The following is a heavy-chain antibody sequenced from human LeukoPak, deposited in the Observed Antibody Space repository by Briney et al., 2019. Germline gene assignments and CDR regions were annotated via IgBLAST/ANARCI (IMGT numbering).Heavy chain of an antibody. V-gene: IGHV3-30*02. CDR2: IRYDGSNK. CDR1: GFTFSSYG. D-gene: IGHD4-17*01. Sequence: GGSLRLSRAASGFTFSSYGMHWVRQAPGKGLEWVAFIRYDGSNKYYADSVKGRFTISRDNSKNTLYLQMNSLRAEDTAVYYCAKEGDYGDYVGYDAFDIWGQGTMVTVSS. J-gene: IGHJ3*02. CDR3: AKEGDYGDYVGYDAFDI.